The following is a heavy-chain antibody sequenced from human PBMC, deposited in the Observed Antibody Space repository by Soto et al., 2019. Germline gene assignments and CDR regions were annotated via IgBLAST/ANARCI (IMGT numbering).Heavy chain of an antibody. CDR3: AQDAGLYASMIDY. V-gene: IGHV3-9*01. D-gene: IGHD4-17*01. Sequence: EVQLVESGGGLVQPGRSLRLSCAASGFTFDDYAMHWVRQAPGKGLEWVSGISWNSGSIGYADSVKGRFTISRDNAKNSLYLQMNSLRAEDTAVYYCAQDAGLYASMIDYWGQGTLVTVSS. J-gene: IGHJ4*02. CDR2: ISWNSGSI. CDR1: GFTFDDYA.